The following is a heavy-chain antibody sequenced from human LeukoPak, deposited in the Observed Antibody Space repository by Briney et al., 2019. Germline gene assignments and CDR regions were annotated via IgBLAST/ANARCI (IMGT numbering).Heavy chain of an antibody. CDR3: ARRQDGHDY. Sequence: SQTLSLTCTVSGGSISSGFYYWCWIRQPAGKGLEWIGRIYTSGSTNYNPSLKSRVTISLDTSRNQFSLKLSSVTAADTAVYYCARRQDGHDYWGQGTLVTVSS. CDR1: GGSISSGFYY. V-gene: IGHV4-61*02. CDR2: IYTSGST. J-gene: IGHJ4*02.